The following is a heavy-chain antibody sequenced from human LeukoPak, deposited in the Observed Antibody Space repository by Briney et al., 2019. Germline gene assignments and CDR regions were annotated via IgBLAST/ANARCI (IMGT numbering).Heavy chain of an antibody. CDR1: GNTFSSNI. V-gene: IGHV1-3*01. CDR2: INAGNGNT. Sequence: ASVKVSCKTSGNTFSSNIINWVRQAPGQRLDWMGWINAGNGNTKYSEKFQGRVTITSDTSASTVYMEQSSLRAEATALYYWARERPTSTAFHVWGQGTMVTVSP. J-gene: IGHJ3*01. CDR3: ARERPTSTAFHV. D-gene: IGHD2-2*01.